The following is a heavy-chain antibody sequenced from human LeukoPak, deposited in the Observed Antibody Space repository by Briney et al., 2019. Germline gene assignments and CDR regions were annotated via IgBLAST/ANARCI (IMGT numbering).Heavy chain of an antibody. CDR3: AREGSSSDAFDI. D-gene: IGHD2-15*01. CDR1: GYTFTRYY. V-gene: IGHV1-46*01. CDR2: INPSGGST. J-gene: IGHJ3*02. Sequence: ASVKVSCKASGYTFTRYYIHWVRQAPGQGLEWMAIINPSGGSTSYPQKFQGRATLTRDTSTSTVYMELSSLRSEDTAVYYCAREGSSSDAFDIWGQGTLVTVSS.